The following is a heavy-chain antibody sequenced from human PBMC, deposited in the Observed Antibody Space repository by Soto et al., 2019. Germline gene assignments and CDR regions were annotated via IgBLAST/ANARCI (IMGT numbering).Heavy chain of an antibody. J-gene: IGHJ4*02. D-gene: IGHD3-3*01. CDR2: ISYDGNDE. CDR3: AKDRTSNFWSAYFDS. Sequence: QVQLVESGGGVVQPGRSLRLSCAASGFTSSSYAMHGVGQAPGKGLEWVAVISYDGNDESYTDSVKGRFTISRDTSKNTLYLQMNSLRPEDTAVYYCAKDRTSNFWSAYFDSWGQGTLIAVSS. V-gene: IGHV3-30-3*01. CDR1: GFTSSSYA.